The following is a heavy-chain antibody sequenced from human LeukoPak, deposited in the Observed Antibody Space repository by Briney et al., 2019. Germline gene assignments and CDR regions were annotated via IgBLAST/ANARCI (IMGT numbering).Heavy chain of an antibody. Sequence: PGGSLRLSCVASGLTFSNSAMTWVRQAPGKGLEWVSAISGSGGSTYYADSVKGRFTISRDNSKNTLYLQMNSLRAEDTAVYYCAKALNRSPSDVWGKGTTVTVSS. CDR2: ISGSGGST. CDR3: AKALNRSPSDV. CDR1: GLTFSNSA. V-gene: IGHV3-23*01. J-gene: IGHJ6*04.